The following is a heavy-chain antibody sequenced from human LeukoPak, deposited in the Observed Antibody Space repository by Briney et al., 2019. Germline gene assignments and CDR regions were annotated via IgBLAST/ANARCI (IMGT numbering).Heavy chain of an antibody. V-gene: IGHV3-23*01. CDR2: ISGSGGST. Sequence: PGGSLRLSCAASGFTFSSYAMNWVRQAPGKGLEWVSVISGSGGSTSYADSVKGRFTISRDNSKNTLYLQMNSLRAEDTAVYYGAKDPGSLFVPWGQGTLVTVSS. CDR1: GFTFSSYA. D-gene: IGHD6-13*01. J-gene: IGHJ5*02. CDR3: AKDPGSLFVP.